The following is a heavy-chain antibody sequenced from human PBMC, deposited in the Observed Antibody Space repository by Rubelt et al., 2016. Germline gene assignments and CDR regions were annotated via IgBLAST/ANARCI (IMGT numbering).Heavy chain of an antibody. V-gene: IGHV1-69*04. J-gene: IGHJ1*01. CDR2: IIPMLAIT. CDR1: GYTFPSYG. CDR3: ARGPASSGFYFGENFQR. D-gene: IGHD3-22*01. Sequence: QVQLVQSGAEVKKPGASVKVSCKASGYTFPSYGISWVRQAPGKGLEWMGRIIPMLAITTYAQKFQGRVTITADKSTGTGYMELSSLRSEDTAVDYCARGPASSGFYFGENFQRWCQGTLVTVSS.